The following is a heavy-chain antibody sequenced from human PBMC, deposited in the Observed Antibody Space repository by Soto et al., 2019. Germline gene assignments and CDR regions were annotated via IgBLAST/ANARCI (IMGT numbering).Heavy chain of an antibody. CDR2: ISSDGSDQ. CDR3: AKVGSYGYGSNSDVEY. D-gene: IGHD5-18*01. J-gene: IGHJ4*02. V-gene: IGHV3-30*18. Sequence: QVQLVESGGGVVQPGSSLRLSCAVSGFTFRNYGMHWVRQAPGKGLEWVALISSDGSDQYYGESVKGRFTISRDSSKNTLYLDVSSLRLEDTAVYYCAKVGSYGYGSNSDVEYWGQGTMVTVSS. CDR1: GFTFRNYG.